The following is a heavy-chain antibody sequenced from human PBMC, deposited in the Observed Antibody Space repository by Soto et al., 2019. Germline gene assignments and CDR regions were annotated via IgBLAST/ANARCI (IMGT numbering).Heavy chain of an antibody. D-gene: IGHD1-7*01. J-gene: IGHJ5*02. V-gene: IGHV1-69*05. CDR2: IIPIFGTA. Sequence: GASVKVSCKASGGTFSSYAISWVRQAPGQGLEWMGGIIPIFGTANYAQKFQGRVTMTTDTSTSTAYMELRSLRSDDTAVYYCARDKWTGTINWFEPWGQGTLVPVSS. CDR3: ARDKWTGTINWFEP. CDR1: GGTFSSYA.